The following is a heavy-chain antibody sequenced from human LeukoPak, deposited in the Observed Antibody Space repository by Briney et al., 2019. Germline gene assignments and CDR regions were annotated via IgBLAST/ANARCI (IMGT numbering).Heavy chain of an antibody. V-gene: IGHV3-66*02. Sequence: GGSLRLSCAASGFTVSSDYMSWVRQAPGKGLEWVSLIYGGGSTYYADSVESRFTISRDNSRNTLYLQMNRLRVEDTAVYYCARGSSNPEALDYWGQGTLVTVSS. CDR1: GFTVSSDY. CDR2: IYGGGST. CDR3: ARGSSNPEALDY. J-gene: IGHJ4*02. D-gene: IGHD4-11*01.